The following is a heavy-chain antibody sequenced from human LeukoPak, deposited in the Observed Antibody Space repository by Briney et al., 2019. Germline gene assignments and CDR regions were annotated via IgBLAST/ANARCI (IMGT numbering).Heavy chain of an antibody. V-gene: IGHV4-30-2*01. CDR3: ARAMYGQRGFFDY. CDR1: GGSISSGGYF. Sequence: SQTLSLTCAVSGGSISSGGYFWSWIRQPPGKGLEWIGYIYHSGSTYYNPSLKSRVTISVDRSKNQFSLKLSSVTAADTAVYYCARAMYGQRGFFDYWGQGTLVTVSS. J-gene: IGHJ4*02. CDR2: IYHSGST. D-gene: IGHD2-8*01.